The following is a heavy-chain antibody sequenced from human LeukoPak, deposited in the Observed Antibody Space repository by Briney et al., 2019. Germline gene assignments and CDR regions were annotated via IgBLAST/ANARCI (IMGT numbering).Heavy chain of an antibody. CDR2: ISRSTNYT. CDR3: VKDRTGTYTLDY. Sequence: PGGSLRLSCAASGFTFSSYYMNWVRQAPGKGLEWVSSISRSTNYTYYADSVKGRFTISRDNAKNSLYLQMNSLRAEDTAVYYCVKDRTGTYTLDYWGQGTLVTVSS. J-gene: IGHJ4*02. V-gene: IGHV3-21*01. D-gene: IGHD3-10*01. CDR1: GFTFSSYY.